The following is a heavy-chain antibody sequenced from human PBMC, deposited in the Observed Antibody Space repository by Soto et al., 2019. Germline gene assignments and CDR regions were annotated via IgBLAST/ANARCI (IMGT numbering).Heavy chain of an antibody. J-gene: IGHJ6*02. CDR2: IIPIFGTA. CDR3: ARSVVPAAVYYYGMDV. D-gene: IGHD2-2*01. V-gene: IGHV1-69*13. CDR1: GGTFSSYA. Sequence: GASVKVSCKASGGTFSSYAISWVRQAPGQGLEWMGGIIPIFGTASYAQKFQGRVTITADESTSTAYMELSSLRSEDTAVYYCARSVVPAAVYYYGMDVWGQGTTVTVSS.